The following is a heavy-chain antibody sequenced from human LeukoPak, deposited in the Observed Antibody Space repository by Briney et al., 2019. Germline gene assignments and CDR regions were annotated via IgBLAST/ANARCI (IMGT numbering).Heavy chain of an antibody. J-gene: IGHJ3*02. CDR2: ISGSGGST. D-gene: IGHD1-26*01. Sequence: PGGSLRLSCAASGFTFSSYGMSWVRQAPGKGLEWVSAISGSGGSTYYADSVKGRFTISRDNSKNTLYLQMNSLRAEDTAVYYCARACRGATCFDAFDIWGQGTMVTVSS. V-gene: IGHV3-23*01. CDR1: GFTFSSYG. CDR3: ARACRGATCFDAFDI.